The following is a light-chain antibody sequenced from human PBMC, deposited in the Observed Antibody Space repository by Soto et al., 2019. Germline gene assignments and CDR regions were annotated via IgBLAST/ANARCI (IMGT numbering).Light chain of an antibody. V-gene: IGKV4-1*01. CDR3: QQYYSTPWT. Sequence: DIVMTQSPDPLTVSLGERATINCKSSQSVLYSSNNKNYLAWYQHKPGQPPKLLIYWASTRESGVPGRFSGSGSGTDFTLTISSLQDEDVAVYYCQQYYSTPWTFGQGTKVEIK. CDR2: WAS. J-gene: IGKJ1*01. CDR1: QSVLYSSNNKNY.